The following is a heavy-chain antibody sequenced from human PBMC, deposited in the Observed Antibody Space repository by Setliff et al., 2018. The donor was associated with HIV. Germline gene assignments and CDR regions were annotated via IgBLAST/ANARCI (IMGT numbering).Heavy chain of an antibody. CDR1: GFTFNNYG. CDR2: IWYDGSDG. J-gene: IGHJ4*02. D-gene: IGHD7-27*01. Sequence: GGSLRLSCVGSGFTFNNYGMHWVRQAPGKGLEWVAVIWYDGSDGFYADSVKGRFTISRDSAKNSLYLQMKSLSDEDTAVYYCARGTHWESRGFDYWGQGTLVTVSS. CDR3: ARGTHWESRGFDY. V-gene: IGHV3-33*01.